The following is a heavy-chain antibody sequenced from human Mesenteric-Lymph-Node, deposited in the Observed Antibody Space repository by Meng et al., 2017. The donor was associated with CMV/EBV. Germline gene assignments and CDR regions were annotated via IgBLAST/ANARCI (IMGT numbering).Heavy chain of an antibody. V-gene: IGHV4-31*03. D-gene: IGHD4-17*01. CDR3: ARDHGDYFDY. J-gene: IGHJ4*02. Sequence: CTVSGASISSGGYYWSWIRQHPGKDLEWIGYIYYSGSTYYNPSLKSRVTISVDTSKNQFSLKLSSVTAADTAVYYCARDHGDYFDYWGQGTLVTVSS. CDR1: GASISSGGYY. CDR2: IYYSGST.